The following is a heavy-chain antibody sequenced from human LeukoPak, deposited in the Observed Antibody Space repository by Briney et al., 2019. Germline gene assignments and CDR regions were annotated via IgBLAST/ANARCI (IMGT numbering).Heavy chain of an antibody. V-gene: IGHV1-69*04. CDR2: IIPILGIA. D-gene: IGHD2-2*01. CDR3: ARDQDIVVGGPSVACCDY. Sequence: SGKVSCKASGGTFSSYAISWVRQPPGQGLEWMGRIIPILGIANYAQKGQGRVTITADTSTSTAYMELRSLRSDDTAVYYCARDQDIVVGGPSVACCDYWGQGTLVTVSS. J-gene: IGHJ4*02. CDR1: GGTFSSYA.